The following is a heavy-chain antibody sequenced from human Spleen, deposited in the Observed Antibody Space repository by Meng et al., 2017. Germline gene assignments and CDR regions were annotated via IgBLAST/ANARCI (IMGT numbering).Heavy chain of an antibody. CDR3: ARDDRGYTYGFAFDY. CDR2: IWYDGSNK. CDR1: GFTFSNYG. J-gene: IGHJ4*02. V-gene: IGHV3-33*01. D-gene: IGHD5-18*01. Sequence: SCAASGFTFSNYGMHWVRQALGKGLEWVAVIWYDGSNKYYADSVKGRFTIFRDNSKNTLYLQMNSLRAEDTAVYYCARDDRGYTYGFAFDYWGQGTLVTVSS.